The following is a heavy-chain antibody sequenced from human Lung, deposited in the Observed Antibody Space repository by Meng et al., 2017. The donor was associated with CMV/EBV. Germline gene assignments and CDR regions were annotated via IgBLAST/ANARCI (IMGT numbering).Heavy chain of an antibody. Sequence: SCAASGFTFSSYWMHWVRQAPGKGLVWVSRINSDGSSTSYADSVKGRFTISRDNAKNTLYLQMNSLRAEDTAVYYCARAPDLYDYYDSSGYYGYWXQGTXVTVSS. D-gene: IGHD3-22*01. J-gene: IGHJ4*02. CDR2: INSDGSST. V-gene: IGHV3-74*01. CDR1: GFTFSSYW. CDR3: ARAPDLYDYYDSSGYYGY.